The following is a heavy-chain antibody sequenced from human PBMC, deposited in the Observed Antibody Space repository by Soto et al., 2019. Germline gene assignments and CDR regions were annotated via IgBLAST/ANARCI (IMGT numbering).Heavy chain of an antibody. CDR3: ARVLSLYSGSSLDYYYGMDV. CDR1: GGTFSSYA. J-gene: IGHJ6*02. CDR2: IIPIFGTA. V-gene: IGHV1-69*13. D-gene: IGHD1-26*01. Sequence: SVKVSCKASGGTFSSYAISWVRQAPGQGLEWMGGIIPIFGTANYAQRFQGRVTITADESTSTAYMELSSLRSEDTAVYYCARVLSLYSGSSLDYYYGMDVWGQGTTVTVSS.